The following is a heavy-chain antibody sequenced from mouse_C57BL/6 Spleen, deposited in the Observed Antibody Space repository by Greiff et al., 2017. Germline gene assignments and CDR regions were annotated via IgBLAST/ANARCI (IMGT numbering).Heavy chain of an antibody. D-gene: IGHD3-1*01. Sequence: VQLKESGPELVKPGASVKMSCKASGYTFTDYNMHWVKQSHGKSLEWIGYINPNNGGTSYNQKFKGKATLTVNKSSSTAYMELRSLTSEDSAVYYCARKGYGFDYWGQGTTLTVSS. V-gene: IGHV1-22*01. CDR2: INPNNGGT. J-gene: IGHJ2*01. CDR3: ARKGYGFDY. CDR1: GYTFTDYN.